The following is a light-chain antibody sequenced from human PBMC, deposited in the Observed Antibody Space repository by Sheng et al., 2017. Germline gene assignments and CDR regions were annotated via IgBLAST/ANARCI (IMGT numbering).Light chain of an antibody. V-gene: IGLV3-19*01. CDR2: DKN. J-gene: IGLJ2*01. Sequence: SSELTQDPAVSVALGQTVRISCQGDSLRRFYANWYQQKPGQAPILVIYDKNNRPSGIPDRFSGSSSGNTASLTITGAQAEDEADYYCNSRDSSGNPVLFGGGTKLTVL. CDR1: SLRRFY. CDR3: NSRDSSGNPVL.